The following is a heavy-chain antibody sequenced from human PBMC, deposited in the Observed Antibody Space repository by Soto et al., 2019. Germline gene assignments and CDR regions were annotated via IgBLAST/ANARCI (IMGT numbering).Heavy chain of an antibody. J-gene: IGHJ6*02. CDR1: GFSFSTYP. Sequence: GGSLRLSCAASGFSFSTYPMVWVRQAPGKRLEAVSSISGSGGKTYYKDSVKGRFTISRDNSKNTVDLQMNSLRPEDTAVYYCAKILSTVTTYYYGMDVWGQGTTVTVSS. D-gene: IGHD4-17*01. CDR3: AKILSTVTTYYYGMDV. CDR2: ISGSGGKT. V-gene: IGHV3-23*01.